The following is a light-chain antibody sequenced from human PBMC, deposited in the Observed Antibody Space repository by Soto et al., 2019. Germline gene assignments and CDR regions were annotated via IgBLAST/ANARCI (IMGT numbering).Light chain of an antibody. CDR2: DAS. V-gene: IGKV3-11*01. CDR1: QSVSSF. J-gene: IGKJ5*01. Sequence: EIVLTQSPATLSLSPGARATLSCSASQSVSSFVAWYQQKHGQAPRLLIYDASNRATGIPARFSGSGSGTDFPLAISSLVPEHFAVYYCQQRNTWPLTFGHVTRLEI. CDR3: QQRNTWPLT.